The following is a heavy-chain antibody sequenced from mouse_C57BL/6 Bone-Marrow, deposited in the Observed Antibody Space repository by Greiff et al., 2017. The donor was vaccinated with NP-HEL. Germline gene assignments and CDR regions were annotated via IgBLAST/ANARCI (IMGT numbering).Heavy chain of an antibody. CDR3: ASGQIRLRVPDFDY. Sequence: EVQLQESGPGLVKPSQSLSLTCSVTGYSITSGYYWNWIRQFPGNKLEWMGYISYDGSNNYNPSLKNRISITRDTSKNQFFLKLNSVTTEDTATYYCASGQIRLRVPDFDYWGQGTTLTVSS. CDR2: ISYDGSN. CDR1: GYSITSGYY. V-gene: IGHV3-6*01. D-gene: IGHD3-2*02. J-gene: IGHJ2*01.